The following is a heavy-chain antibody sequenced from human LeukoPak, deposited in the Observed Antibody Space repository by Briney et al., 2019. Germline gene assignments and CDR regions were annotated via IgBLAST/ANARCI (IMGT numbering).Heavy chain of an antibody. D-gene: IGHD4-17*01. Sequence: GGSLRLSCAASGFTFSSYWMSWVRQAPGKGLEWVANIKQDGSEKYYVDSVKGRFTISRDNAKNSLYLQMNSLRAEDTAVYYCASGIRYLSRVDAFGIWGQGTMVTVSS. V-gene: IGHV3-7*01. CDR2: IKQDGSEK. CDR3: ASGIRYLSRVDAFGI. J-gene: IGHJ3*02. CDR1: GFTFSSYW.